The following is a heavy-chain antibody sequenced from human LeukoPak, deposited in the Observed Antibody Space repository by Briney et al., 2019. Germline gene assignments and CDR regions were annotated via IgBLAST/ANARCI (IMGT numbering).Heavy chain of an antibody. D-gene: IGHD3-10*01. CDR3: ARGPITMVRGAYFDY. Sequence: GASVKVSCKASGGTFSSYAISWVRQAPGQGLEWMGRIIPILGIANYAQKFQGRVTITADKSTNTAYMELSSLRSEDTAVYYCARGPITMVRGAYFDYWGQGTLVTVSS. CDR1: GGTFSSYA. J-gene: IGHJ4*02. V-gene: IGHV1-69*04. CDR2: IIPILGIA.